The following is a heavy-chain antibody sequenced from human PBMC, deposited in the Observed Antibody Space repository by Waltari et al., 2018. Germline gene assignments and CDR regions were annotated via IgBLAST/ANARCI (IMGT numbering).Heavy chain of an antibody. CDR2: IYSGGST. J-gene: IGHJ4*02. Sequence: EVQLVESGGGLIQPGGSLRLSCAASGFTVSSNYMSWVRQAPGKGLEWVSVIYSGGSTYYADSVKGRFTISRDNSKNTLYLQMNSLRAEDTAVYYCARENCYDSSGYYYGPLCILDYWGQGTLVTVSS. CDR1: GFTVSSNY. V-gene: IGHV3-53*01. D-gene: IGHD3-22*01. CDR3: ARENCYDSSGYYYGPLCILDY.